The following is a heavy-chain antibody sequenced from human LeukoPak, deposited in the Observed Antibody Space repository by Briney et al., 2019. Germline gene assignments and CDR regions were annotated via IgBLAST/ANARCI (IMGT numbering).Heavy chain of an antibody. CDR1: GYTFTSYD. CDR3: ARGVGSSWEYYFDY. J-gene: IGHJ4*02. D-gene: IGHD6-13*01. V-gene: IGHV1-2*04. CDR2: MNPNSGGT. Sequence: ASVKVSCKASGYTFTSYDINWVRQATGQGLEWMGWMNPNSGGTNYAQKFQGWVTMTRDTSISTAYMELSRLRSDDTAVYYCARGVGSSWEYYFDYWGQGTLVTVSS.